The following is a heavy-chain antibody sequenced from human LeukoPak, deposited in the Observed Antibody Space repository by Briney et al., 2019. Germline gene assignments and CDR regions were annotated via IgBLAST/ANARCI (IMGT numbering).Heavy chain of an antibody. J-gene: IGHJ2*01. CDR2: IIHSGSP. D-gene: IGHD3-10*01. CDR3: ARVLVPWYFDL. V-gene: IGHV4-34*12. CDR1: GGSFSGYY. Sequence: PSETLSLTCAVYGGSFSGYYWSWIRQPPGKGLEWIGEIIHSGSPNYNPSLKSRVTISVDTSKNQFSLKLSSVTAADTVVYYCARVLVPWYFDLWGRGTLVTVSS.